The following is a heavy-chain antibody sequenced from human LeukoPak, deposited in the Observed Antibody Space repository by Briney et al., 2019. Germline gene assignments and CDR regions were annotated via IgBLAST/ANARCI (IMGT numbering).Heavy chain of an antibody. D-gene: IGHD3-22*01. CDR3: TRHSNYYDSSGYYYYYYMDV. CDR2: IRSKANSYAT. Sequence: GGSLELSCAASGFTFSGSAMHWVRQASGKGLEWVGRIRSKANSYATAYAASVKGKFTISRDDSKNTAYLQMNSLKTEDTAVYYCTRHSNYYDSSGYYYYYYMDVWGKGTTVTVSS. J-gene: IGHJ6*03. CDR1: GFTFSGSA. V-gene: IGHV3-73*01.